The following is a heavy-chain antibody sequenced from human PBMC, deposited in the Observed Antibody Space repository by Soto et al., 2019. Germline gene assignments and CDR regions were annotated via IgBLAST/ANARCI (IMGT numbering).Heavy chain of an antibody. V-gene: IGHV1-18*01. CDR1: GYTFTSYG. Sequence: ASVKVSCKASGYTFTSYGISWVRQAPGQGLEWMGWISSYNGNTNYAQKLQCRVTMTTDTSTSTAYMELRSLRSDDTAVYYCARVSLDYDSSGYFPRSYYGMDVWGQGTTVTVSS. D-gene: IGHD3-22*01. J-gene: IGHJ6*02. CDR3: ARVSLDYDSSGYFPRSYYGMDV. CDR2: ISSYNGNT.